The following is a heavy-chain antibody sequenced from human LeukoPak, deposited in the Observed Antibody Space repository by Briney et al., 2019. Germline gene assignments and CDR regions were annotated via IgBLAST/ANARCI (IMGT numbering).Heavy chain of an antibody. V-gene: IGHV4-59*01. D-gene: IGHD1/OR15-1a*01. CDR2: IYYNGIT. Sequence: SETLSLTCTVSGGSISSYYWSWIRQPPGKGLEWIGYIYYNGITNYNPSLKSRVTISVDTSKNQFSLNLSSVTAADTAVYYCARKNTNSYYFDYWGQGTLVTVSS. CDR1: GGSISSYY. CDR3: ARKNTNSYYFDY. J-gene: IGHJ4*02.